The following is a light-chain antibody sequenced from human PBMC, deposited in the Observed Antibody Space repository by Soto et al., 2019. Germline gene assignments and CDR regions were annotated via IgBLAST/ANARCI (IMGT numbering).Light chain of an antibody. CDR1: QDISRF. Sequence: AIQMTQSPSSLSASPGDIVTITCRASQDISRFLAWYQQKPGKAPKVLIYFASTLEDGVPSRFSGSGSGTDFTLTITKLQSDDFATYYCQHFHSYPITFGQGTRLEIK. CDR2: FAS. J-gene: IGKJ5*01. CDR3: QHFHSYPIT. V-gene: IGKV1-8*01.